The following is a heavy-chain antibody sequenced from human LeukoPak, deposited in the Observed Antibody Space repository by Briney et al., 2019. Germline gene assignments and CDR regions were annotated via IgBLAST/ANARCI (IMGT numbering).Heavy chain of an antibody. V-gene: IGHV3-53*01. CDR3: ARVKAGFYYFDY. CDR2: IYSGGST. Sequence: GGSLRLSCAAPGFTVSSNYMSWVRQAPGKGLEWVSVIYSGGSTYYADSVKGRFTISRDNSKNTLYLQMNSLRAEDTAVYYCARVKAGFYYFDYWGQGTLVTVSS. J-gene: IGHJ4*02. D-gene: IGHD6-19*01. CDR1: GFTVSSNY.